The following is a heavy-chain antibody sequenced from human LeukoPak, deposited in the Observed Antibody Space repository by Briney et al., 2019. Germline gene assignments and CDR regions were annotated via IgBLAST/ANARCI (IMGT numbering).Heavy chain of an antibody. D-gene: IGHD3-10*01. CDR2: ISGSGGST. CDR3: ARSTRSIMVGFDY. J-gene: IGHJ4*02. CDR1: GFTFSSYA. V-gene: IGHV3-23*01. Sequence: GGSLRLSCAASGFTFSSYAMSWVRQAPGKGLEWVSAISGSGGSTYYADSVKGRFTISRDNSKNTLYLQMNSLRAEDTAVYYCARSTRSIMVGFDYWGQGTLVTAPS.